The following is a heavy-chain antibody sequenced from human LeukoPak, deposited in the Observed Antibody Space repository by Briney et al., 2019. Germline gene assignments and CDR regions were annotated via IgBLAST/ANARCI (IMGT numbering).Heavy chain of an antibody. CDR3: VRGTWGFDP. CDR2: IRDSGGFT. V-gene: IGHV3-23*01. Sequence: PGGSLRLSCAATGFTFTTYGMTWVRQAPGKGLEWVSSIRDSGGFTYYADSVKGRFTISRDNSKNTLYLQINSLRAEDTAVYYCVRGTWGFDPWGQGTLVTVSP. D-gene: IGHD1-26*01. J-gene: IGHJ5*02. CDR1: GFTFTTYG.